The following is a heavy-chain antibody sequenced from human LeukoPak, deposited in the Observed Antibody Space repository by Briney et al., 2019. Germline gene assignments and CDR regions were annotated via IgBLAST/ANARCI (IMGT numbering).Heavy chain of an antibody. J-gene: IGHJ4*02. CDR1: GFTFSTYA. CDR2: ISDTGGNT. Sequence: GGSLRLSCAASGFTFSTYAMSWVRQTPERGLEWVSAISDTGGNTFYADSVKGRFTISRDNSKNTLYLQMNSLRAEDTAVYYCARSLLPGPTFDYWGQGTLVTVSS. CDR3: ARSLLPGPTFDY. D-gene: IGHD3-22*01. V-gene: IGHV3-23*01.